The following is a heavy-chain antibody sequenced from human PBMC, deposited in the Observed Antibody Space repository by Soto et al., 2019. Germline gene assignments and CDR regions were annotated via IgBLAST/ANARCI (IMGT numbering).Heavy chain of an antibody. D-gene: IGHD6-19*01. CDR2: ISGSGGST. CDR1: GFTFSSYA. J-gene: IGHJ3*02. Sequence: GGSLRLSCAASGFTFSSYAMSWVRQAPGKGLEWVSAISGSGGSTYYADSVKGRFTISRDNSKNTLYLQMNSLRAEDTAVYYCAKRLNTMYSSGWDDAFDIWGQGTMVTVSS. V-gene: IGHV3-23*01. CDR3: AKRLNTMYSSGWDDAFDI.